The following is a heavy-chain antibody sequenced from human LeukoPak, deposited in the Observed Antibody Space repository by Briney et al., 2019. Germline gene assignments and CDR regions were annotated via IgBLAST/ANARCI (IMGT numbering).Heavy chain of an antibody. CDR1: GGTFSSYA. D-gene: IGHD3-10*01. CDR3: ARGPAMVRGVMGGYYFDY. J-gene: IGHJ4*02. CDR2: IIPIFGTA. Sequence: ASVKVSCKASGGTFSSYAISWVRQAPGQGLEWMGGIIPIFGTANYAQKFQGRVTMTRNTSISTAYMELSNLRSEDTAVYYCARGPAMVRGVMGGYYFDYWGQGTLVTVSS. V-gene: IGHV1-69*05.